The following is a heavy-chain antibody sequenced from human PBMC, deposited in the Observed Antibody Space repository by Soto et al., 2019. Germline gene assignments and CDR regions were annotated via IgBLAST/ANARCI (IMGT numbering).Heavy chain of an antibody. CDR1: GGSISSSSYY. V-gene: IGHV4-39*01. CDR2: IYYSGST. J-gene: IGHJ5*02. CDR3: ARHPRITMVRPRGWFDP. D-gene: IGHD3-10*01. Sequence: SETLSLTCTVSGGSISSSSYYWGWIRQPPGKGLEWIGSIYYSGSTYYNPSLKSRVTISVDTSKNQFSLKLSSVTAADTAVYYCARHPRITMVRPRGWFDPWGQGTLVTVSS.